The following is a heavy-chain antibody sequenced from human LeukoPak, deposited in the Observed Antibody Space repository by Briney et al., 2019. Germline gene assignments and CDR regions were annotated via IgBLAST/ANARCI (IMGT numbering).Heavy chain of an antibody. J-gene: IGHJ4*02. CDR2: IHSSGST. V-gene: IGHV4-59*01. CDR1: GGSISSYY. Sequence: KPSETLSFTCTVSGGSISSYYWSWIRQPPGKGLEWIGYIHSSGSTNYNPSLKSRVTISVDTSKNQFSLKLNSVTAADTAVYFCARASTTFDDWGQGTLVTVSS. D-gene: IGHD1-14*01. CDR3: ARASTTFDD.